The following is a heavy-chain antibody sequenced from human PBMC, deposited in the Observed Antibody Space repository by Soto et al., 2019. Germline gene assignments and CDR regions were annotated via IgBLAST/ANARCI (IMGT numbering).Heavy chain of an antibody. J-gene: IGHJ4*02. Sequence: SGPTLVNPTQTLTLTCTFSGFSLSTSGVGVGWIRQPPGKALEWLALIYWDDDKRYSPSLKSRPTITKDTSKDQVVLTMTNMDPVDTATYYCAHSGTMVRGSYYFDYWGQGTLVTVSS. D-gene: IGHD3-10*01. CDR3: AHSGTMVRGSYYFDY. V-gene: IGHV2-5*02. CDR1: GFSLSTSGVG. CDR2: IYWDDDK.